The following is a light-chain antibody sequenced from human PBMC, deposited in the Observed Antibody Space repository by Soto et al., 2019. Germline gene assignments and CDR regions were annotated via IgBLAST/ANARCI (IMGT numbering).Light chain of an antibody. CDR3: QQRSNWPPIT. V-gene: IGKV3D-20*02. CDR1: QSVSSSY. J-gene: IGKJ5*01. CDR2: GAS. Sequence: ESVLTQSPGTLSLSPGERATLSCRASQSVSSSYLAWYQQKPGQAPRLLIYGASSRATGIPDRFSGSGSGTDFTLTISRLEPEDFAVYYCQQRSNWPPITFGQGTRLEIK.